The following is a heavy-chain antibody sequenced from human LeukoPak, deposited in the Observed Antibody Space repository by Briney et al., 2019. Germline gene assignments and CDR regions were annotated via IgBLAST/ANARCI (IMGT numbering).Heavy chain of an antibody. CDR3: AGVLSGYSQDAFDI. J-gene: IGHJ3*02. CDR1: GGSISSYY. CDR2: IYTSGST. V-gene: IGHV4-4*07. D-gene: IGHD3-3*01. Sequence: SETLSLTCTVSGGSISSYYWSWIRQPAGKGLEWIGRIYTSGSTNYNPSLKSRVTMSVDTSKNQFSLKLSSVTAADTAVYYCAGVLSGYSQDAFDIWGQGTMVTVSS.